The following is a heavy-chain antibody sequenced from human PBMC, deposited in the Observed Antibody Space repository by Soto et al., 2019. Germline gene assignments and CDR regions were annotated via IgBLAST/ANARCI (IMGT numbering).Heavy chain of an antibody. V-gene: IGHV1-69*06. CDR3: ARDMTRTVVPYFDF. CDR1: GGTFSNYV. CDR2: IIPISGAA. J-gene: IGHJ4*02. Sequence: ASVKVSCKASGGTFSNYVVNWVRQAPGQGLEWMGRIIPISGAASYTQKFQGRVTITADKSTSTSYMELSSLRSEDTAVYYCARDMTRTVVPYFDFWGQGTLVTVSS. D-gene: IGHD1-7*01.